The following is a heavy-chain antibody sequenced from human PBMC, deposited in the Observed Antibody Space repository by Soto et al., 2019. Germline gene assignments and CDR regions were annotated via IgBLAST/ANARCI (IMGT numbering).Heavy chain of an antibody. Sequence: GASVKVSCKASGGTFSSYAISWVRQAPGQGLEWMGGIIPIFGTANYAQKFQGRVTITADESTSTAYMELSSLRSEDTAVYYCVWEGGSSKWELRPLDFDYWGQGTLVTVSS. CDR1: GGTFSSYA. V-gene: IGHV1-69*13. CDR2: IIPIFGTA. D-gene: IGHD1-26*01. CDR3: VWEGGSSKWELRPLDFDY. J-gene: IGHJ4*02.